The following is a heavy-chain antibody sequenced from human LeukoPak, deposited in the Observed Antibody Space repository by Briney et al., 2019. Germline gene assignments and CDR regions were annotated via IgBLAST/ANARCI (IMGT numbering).Heavy chain of an antibody. D-gene: IGHD3-9*01. CDR3: ARGPASYYDILTGYFDY. CDR2: IYYSGST. J-gene: IGHJ4*02. CDR1: GGSFSSSSYY. V-gene: IGHV4-39*07. Sequence: SETLSLTCTVSGGSFSSSSYYWGWIRQPPGKGLEWIGSIYYSGSTYYNPSLKSRVTISVDTSKNQFSLKLSSVTAADTAVYYCARGPASYYDILTGYFDYWGQGTLVTVSS.